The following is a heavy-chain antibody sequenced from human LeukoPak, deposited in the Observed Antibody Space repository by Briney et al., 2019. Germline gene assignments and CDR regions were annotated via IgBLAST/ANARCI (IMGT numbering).Heavy chain of an antibody. CDR1: GFTFRTYG. CDR2: ISDSGGST. D-gene: IGHD3-22*01. V-gene: IGHV3-23*01. J-gene: IGHJ4*02. CDR3: AKDRYYYDSSGYYYFDY. Sequence: GGSLRLSCAASGFTFRTYGMSWVRQAPGKGLEWVSGISDSGGSTHYADSVKGRFTISRDNSKNTLYLQMNSLRAEDTAVYYCAKDRYYYDSSGYYYFDYWGQGTLVTVSS.